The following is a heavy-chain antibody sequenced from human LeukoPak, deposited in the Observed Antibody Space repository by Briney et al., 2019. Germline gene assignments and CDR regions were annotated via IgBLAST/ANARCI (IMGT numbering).Heavy chain of an antibody. CDR1: GSTFSSYT. CDR3: AKGAYSGSYLGPFDY. D-gene: IGHD1-26*01. J-gene: IGHJ4*02. CDR2: ISASGGST. V-gene: IGHV3-23*01. Sequence: GGSLRLSCAVSGSTFSSYTMTWVRQAPGKGLEWVSAISASGGSTYFADSVKGRFTISRDNSKNTLYLQMNSLRAEDTAVYFCAKGAYSGSYLGPFDYWGQGTLVTVSS.